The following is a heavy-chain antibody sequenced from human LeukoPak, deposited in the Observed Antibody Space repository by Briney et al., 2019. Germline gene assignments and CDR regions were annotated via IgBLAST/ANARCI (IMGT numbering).Heavy chain of an antibody. D-gene: IGHD6-19*01. CDR3: ATSVYSSGWHPFFDY. Sequence: PSETLSLTCTVSGASISNHNYFWGWIRQPPGTGLEWIGSIHYIGSTYFNLSLKSRVTVSVDTSKNHFSLKLNSVTAADTGVYYCATSVYSSGWHPFFDYWGQGAPVIVSS. CDR2: IHYIGST. J-gene: IGHJ4*02. V-gene: IGHV4-39*02. CDR1: GASISNHNYF.